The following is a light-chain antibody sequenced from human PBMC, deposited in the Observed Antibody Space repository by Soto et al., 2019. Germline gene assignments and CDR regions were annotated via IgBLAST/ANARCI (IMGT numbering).Light chain of an antibody. Sequence: EIVMTQSPATLSASPGETAALSCRASQSVAGNLAWYQQKPGQPPRLLIYGVSTRATGVPARFSGSGSETDFSLTISSLQIEDFAVYYCQQRSNWPMYTFGQGTKVDIK. J-gene: IGKJ2*01. CDR2: GVS. V-gene: IGKV3-15*01. CDR1: QSVAGN. CDR3: QQRSNWPMYT.